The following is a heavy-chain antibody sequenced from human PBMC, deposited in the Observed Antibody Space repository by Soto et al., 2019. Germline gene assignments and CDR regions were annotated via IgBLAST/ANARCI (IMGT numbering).Heavy chain of an antibody. D-gene: IGHD3-3*01. V-gene: IGHV3-30-3*01. J-gene: IGHJ6*02. CDR2: ISYDGSNK. Sequence: SLRLSCAASGFTFSSYAMHWVRQAPGKGLEWVAVISYDGSNKYYADSVKGRFTISRDNSKNTLYLQMNSLRAEDTAVYYCARDGVRSSMDVWGQGTTVTVYS. CDR3: ARDGVRSSMDV. CDR1: GFTFSSYA.